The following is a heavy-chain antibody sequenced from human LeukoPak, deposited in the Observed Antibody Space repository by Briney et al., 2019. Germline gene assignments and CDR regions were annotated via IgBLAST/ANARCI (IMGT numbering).Heavy chain of an antibody. Sequence: GESLKISCKGSGYSFTSYWIGWVRQMPGKGLEWMGIIYPGDSDTRYSPSFQGQVTISADKSISTAYLQWSSLKASDTAMYYCARLPTYYDILTGYYLSTYFDYWGQGTLVTVSS. CDR1: GYSFTSYW. J-gene: IGHJ4*02. CDR2: IYPGDSDT. V-gene: IGHV5-51*01. CDR3: ARLPTYYDILTGYYLSTYFDY. D-gene: IGHD3-9*01.